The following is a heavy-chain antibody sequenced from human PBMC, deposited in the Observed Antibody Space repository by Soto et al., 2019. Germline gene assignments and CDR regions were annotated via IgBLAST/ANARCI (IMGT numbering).Heavy chain of an antibody. D-gene: IGHD6-13*01. CDR3: ARASLEYSSSPSPFDY. CDR2: ISSSSSTI. V-gene: IGHV3-48*02. CDR1: GFTFSSYS. J-gene: IGHJ4*02. Sequence: PGGSLRLSCAASGFTFSSYSMNWVRQAPGKGLEWVSYISSSSSTIYYADSVKGRFTISRDNAKNSLYLQMNSLRDEDTAVYYCARASLEYSSSPSPFDYWGQGTLVTVSS.